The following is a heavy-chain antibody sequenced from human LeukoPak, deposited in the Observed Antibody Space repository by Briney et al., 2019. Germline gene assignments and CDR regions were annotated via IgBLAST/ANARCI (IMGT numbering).Heavy chain of an antibody. V-gene: IGHV3-53*01. CDR1: GFTVSSNY. CDR2: IYSGGST. J-gene: IGHJ4*02. Sequence: SGGSLRLSCAASGFTVSSNYMSWVRQAPGKGLEWVSVIYSGGSTYYADSVKGRFTISRDNSKNTLYLQMNSLRAEDTAVYYCASSTAPRVDFDYWGQGTLVTVSS. CDR3: ASSTAPRVDFDY. D-gene: IGHD5-18*01.